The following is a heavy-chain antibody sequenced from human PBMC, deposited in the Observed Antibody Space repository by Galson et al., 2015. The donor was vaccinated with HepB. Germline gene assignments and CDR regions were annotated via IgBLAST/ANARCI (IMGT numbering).Heavy chain of an antibody. CDR1: GFTFSSYG. CDR3: AKDQYQGNLYYDFWDDAFDI. CDR2: ISYDGSNK. Sequence: SLRLSCAASGFTFSSYGMHWVRQAPGKGLEWVAVISYDGSNKYYADSVKGRFTISRDNSKNTLYLQMNSLRAEDTAVYYCAKDQYQGNLYYDFWDDAFDIWGQGTMVTVSS. V-gene: IGHV3-30*18. D-gene: IGHD3-3*01. J-gene: IGHJ3*02.